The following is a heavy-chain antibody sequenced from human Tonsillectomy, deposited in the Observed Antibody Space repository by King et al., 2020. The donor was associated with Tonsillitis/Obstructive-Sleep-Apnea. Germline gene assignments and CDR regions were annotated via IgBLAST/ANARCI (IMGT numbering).Heavy chain of an antibody. D-gene: IGHD4-17*01. J-gene: IGHJ6*02. CDR2: IYYSGST. Sequence: QLQESGPGLVKPSETLSLTCTVSGGSISSSSYYWGWIRQPPGKGLEWIGSIYYSGSTYYNPSLKSRVTISVDTSKNQFYLKLSSVTAADTAVYYCARQGSDYGDYAAYGMDVWGQGTTVTVSS. V-gene: IGHV4-39*01. CDR3: ARQGSDYGDYAAYGMDV. CDR1: GGSISSSSYY.